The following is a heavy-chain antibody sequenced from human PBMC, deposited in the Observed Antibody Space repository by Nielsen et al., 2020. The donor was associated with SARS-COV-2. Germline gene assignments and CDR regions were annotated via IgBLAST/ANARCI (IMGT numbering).Heavy chain of an antibody. V-gene: IGHV3-9*01. CDR3: ARGSGILWF. J-gene: IGHJ4*02. CDR1: GFTFDDYA. D-gene: IGHD3-10*01. CDR2: ISWNSGSI. Sequence: SLKISCAASGFTFDDYAMHWVRQAPGKGLEWVSGISWNSGSIGYADSVKGRFTISRDNAKNSLYLQMNSLRAEDTAVYYCARGSGILWFGDQGTLVTVSS.